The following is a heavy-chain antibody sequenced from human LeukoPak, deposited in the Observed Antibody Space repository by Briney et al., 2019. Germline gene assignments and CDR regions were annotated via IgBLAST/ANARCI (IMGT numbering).Heavy chain of an antibody. CDR2: ISSSGSTI. Sequence: GGSLRLSCAASGFTFSSYGMSWVRQAPGKGLEWVSYISSSGSTIYYADSVKGRFTISRDNAKNSLYLQMNSLRAEDTAVYYCAELGITMIGGVWGKGTTVTITS. CDR3: AELGITMIGGV. J-gene: IGHJ6*04. V-gene: IGHV3-48*04. D-gene: IGHD3-10*02. CDR1: GFTFSSYG.